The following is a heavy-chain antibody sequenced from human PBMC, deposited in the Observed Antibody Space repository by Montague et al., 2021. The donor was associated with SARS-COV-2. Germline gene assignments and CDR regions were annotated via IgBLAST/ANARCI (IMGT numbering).Heavy chain of an antibody. CDR1: GFTFQTYA. V-gene: IGHV3-23*01. CDR2: IGGIGDKT. CDR3: VKGYSGNYWVYFDS. J-gene: IGHJ4*02. Sequence: SLRLSCAASGFTFQTYAMNWVRQAPGKGLEWVAVIGGIGDKTHYAASVKGRFTISRDDSESTLYLQMNSLRADDTAVYYCVKGYSGNYWVYFDSWGQGTLVTVSS. D-gene: IGHD1-26*01.